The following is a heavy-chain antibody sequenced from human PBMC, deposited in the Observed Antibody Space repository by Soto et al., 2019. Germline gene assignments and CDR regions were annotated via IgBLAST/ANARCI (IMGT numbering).Heavy chain of an antibody. Sequence: SETLSLTCTVSGGSISSGGYYWSWIRQHPGKGLEWIGYIYYSGSTYYNPSLKSRVTISVDTSKNQFSLKLSSVTAADTAVYYCARSGTIGAMVTYYYYYYMDVWGKGTTVT. D-gene: IGHD5-18*01. J-gene: IGHJ6*03. CDR3: ARSGTIGAMVTYYYYYYMDV. V-gene: IGHV4-31*03. CDR1: GGSISSGGYY. CDR2: IYYSGST.